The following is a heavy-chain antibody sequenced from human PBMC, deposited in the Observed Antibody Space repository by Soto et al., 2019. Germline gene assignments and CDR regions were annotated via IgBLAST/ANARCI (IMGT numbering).Heavy chain of an antibody. CDR3: AIDEFGDPGVY. Sequence: QGQLVQSGAEVKKPGASVKVSCKASGYTFTSYGISWVRQAPGQGLEWMGWISAYNGNTNYAQKLQGRVTMTTDPSTSTAYMVLRSLICDDPAVYYCAIDEFGDPGVYWGQGTLVTVSS. CDR2: ISAYNGNT. D-gene: IGHD4-17*01. J-gene: IGHJ4*02. CDR1: GYTFTSYG. V-gene: IGHV1-18*01.